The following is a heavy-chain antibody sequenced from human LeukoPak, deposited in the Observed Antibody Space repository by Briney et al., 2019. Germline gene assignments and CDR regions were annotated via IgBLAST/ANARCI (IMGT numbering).Heavy chain of an antibody. CDR1: GFTFSSYA. D-gene: IGHD6-19*01. Sequence: PGGSLRLSCAASGFTFSSYAMSWVRQAPGKGLEWVSAISGSGGSTYYADSVKDRFTISRDNSKNTLYLQMNSLRAEDTAVYYCAKDPLSSGWYGRTYYFDYWGQGTLVTVSS. V-gene: IGHV3-23*01. CDR3: AKDPLSSGWYGRTYYFDY. CDR2: ISGSGGST. J-gene: IGHJ4*02.